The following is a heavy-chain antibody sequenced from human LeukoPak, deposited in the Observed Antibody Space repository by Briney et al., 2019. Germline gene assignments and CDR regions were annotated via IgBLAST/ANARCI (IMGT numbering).Heavy chain of an antibody. CDR2: ISYDGSNK. Sequence: GGSLRLSCAXSGFXFXXXXXXXXXXXXXXXLXXXXVISYDGSNKYYADSXXGXXXISXXNXKXTLYLQMNSLRAEDTAVYYCAKDYRNDGCADYWGQETLVTVSS. V-gene: IGHV3-30*18. CDR3: AKDYRNDGCADY. J-gene: IGHJ4*02. D-gene: IGHD1-1*01. CDR1: GFXFXXXX.